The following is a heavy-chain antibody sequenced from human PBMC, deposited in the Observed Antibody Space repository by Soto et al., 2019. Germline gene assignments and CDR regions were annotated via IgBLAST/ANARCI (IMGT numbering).Heavy chain of an antibody. CDR3: ARGPTGWYGFDY. D-gene: IGHD6-19*01. V-gene: IGHV3-74*01. CDR1: GFTLSSNW. CDR2: INSDGSSA. J-gene: IGHJ4*02. Sequence: EVQLVESGGGLVQPGGSLRLSCAGSGFTLSSNWMHWVRQTPGKGLVWVSRINSDGSSANYADSVMGRFTNSRDNDKNTLYLQMNSLRAEDTAVYFCARGPTGWYGFDYWGQGTMVTVSS.